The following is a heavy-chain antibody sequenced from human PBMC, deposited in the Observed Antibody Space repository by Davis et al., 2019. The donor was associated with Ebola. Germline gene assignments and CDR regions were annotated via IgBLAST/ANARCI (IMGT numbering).Heavy chain of an antibody. CDR1: GFTFSSYW. CDR2: IYSAGST. D-gene: IGHD4-17*01. J-gene: IGHJ4*02. CDR3: ARDRGDYPTNLHDY. Sequence: GESLKISCAASGFTFSSYWMHWVRQAPGKGLEWVSVIYSAGSTYYADSVKGRFTISRDNSKNTLYLQMNSLRAEDTAVYYCARDRGDYPTNLHDYWGQGTLVTVPS. V-gene: IGHV3-66*02.